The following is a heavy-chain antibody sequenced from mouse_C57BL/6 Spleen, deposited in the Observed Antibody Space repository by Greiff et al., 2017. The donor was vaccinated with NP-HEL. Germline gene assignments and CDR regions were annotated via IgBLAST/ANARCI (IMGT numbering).Heavy chain of an antibody. Sequence: EVQLQQSGTVLARPGASVKMSCKTSGYTFTSYWMHWVKQRPGQGLEWIGAIYPGNSDTSYNQKFKGKAKLTAVTSASTAYMELSSLTNEDSAVYYCTRVETTVVATDYYAMDYWGQGTSVTVSS. V-gene: IGHV1-5*01. D-gene: IGHD1-1*01. CDR2: IYPGNSDT. CDR3: TRVETTVVATDYYAMDY. J-gene: IGHJ4*01. CDR1: GYTFTSYW.